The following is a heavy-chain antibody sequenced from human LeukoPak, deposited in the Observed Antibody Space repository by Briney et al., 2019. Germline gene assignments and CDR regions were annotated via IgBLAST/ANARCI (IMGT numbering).Heavy chain of an antibody. V-gene: IGHV4-34*01. J-gene: IGHJ4*02. CDR2: INHSGST. D-gene: IGHD6-19*01. Sequence: SQTLSLTCAVYGGSFSGYCWSWIRRPPGKGLDWIGEINHSGSTNNNPSLKSRVTISVDTSKYQFSLKLSFVTAADTAVYYCARSSSGWYWGEVDWGQGTLVTVSS. CDR3: ARSSSGWYWGEVD. CDR1: GGSFSGYC.